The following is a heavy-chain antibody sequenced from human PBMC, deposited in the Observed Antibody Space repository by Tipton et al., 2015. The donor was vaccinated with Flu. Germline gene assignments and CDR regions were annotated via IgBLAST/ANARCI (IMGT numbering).Heavy chain of an antibody. CDR2: IYPSGTT. CDR1: SGSIRSTNYF. J-gene: IGHJ4*02. D-gene: IGHD3-10*02. Sequence: TLSLTCTVSSGSIRSTNYFCAWIRQPPGKRLELIGSIYPSGTTYYNPSLKSRVTISVDTSKSQFSLKLNSVTAADTAVYYYARLSYYDVDLKNFYFDYWGQGTLVTVSS. CDR3: ARLSYYDVDLKNFYFDY. V-gene: IGHV4-39*01.